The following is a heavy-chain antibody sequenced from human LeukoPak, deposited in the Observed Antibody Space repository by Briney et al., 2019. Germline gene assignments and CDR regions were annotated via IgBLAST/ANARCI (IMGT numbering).Heavy chain of an antibody. Sequence: PSETLSLTCTVPGGSINSDDYYWTWIRQPAGKGLEWIGRIHIDGRTNYNPSLKSRLSFSLDASKNVFSLKMTSVTATDTAVYYCVRSFHLPENWFDPWGQGTMVTVSS. CDR1: GGSINSDDYY. J-gene: IGHJ5*02. D-gene: IGHD2/OR15-2a*01. CDR3: VRSFHLPENWFDP. V-gene: IGHV4-61*02. CDR2: IHIDGRT.